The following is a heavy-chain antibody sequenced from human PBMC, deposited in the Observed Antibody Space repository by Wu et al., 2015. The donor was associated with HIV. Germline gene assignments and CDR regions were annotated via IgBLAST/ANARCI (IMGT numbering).Heavy chain of an antibody. CDR3: ARGGRPWNSLPT. D-gene: IGHD1-7*01. CDR1: GYTFSNFG. J-gene: IGHJ4*02. Sequence: QVQLVQSGSEVRKPGASVKVSCKASGYTFSNFGFTWVRQAPGQGLEWMGWISTSTGNTNYAQKLQGRVSMTTDTSTRTAYMELKSLTSDDTAVYYCARGGRPWNSLPTWGQGTLGHRLL. CDR2: ISTSTGNT. V-gene: IGHV1-18*01.